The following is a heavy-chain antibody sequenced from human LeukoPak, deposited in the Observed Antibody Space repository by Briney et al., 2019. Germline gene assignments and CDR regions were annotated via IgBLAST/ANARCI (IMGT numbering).Heavy chain of an antibody. V-gene: IGHV4-34*01. Sequence: KTSETLSLTCAVYGGSFSGYYWSWIRQPPGKGLEWIGEINHSGSTNYNPSLKSRVTISVDTSKNQFSLKLSSVTAADTAVYYCARPYYYGSGSYYKWGQGTLVTVSS. CDR1: GGSFSGYY. D-gene: IGHD3-10*01. J-gene: IGHJ4*02. CDR2: INHSGST. CDR3: ARPYYYGSGSYYK.